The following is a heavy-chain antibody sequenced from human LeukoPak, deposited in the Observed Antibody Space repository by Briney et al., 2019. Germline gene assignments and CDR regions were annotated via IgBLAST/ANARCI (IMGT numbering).Heavy chain of an antibody. Sequence: VAPVKVSCKASGYIFTAYYMHWVRQAPGQGLEWMGWINPNNGATKYAQKFKGRVTMTRDTSISTAYMELSRLRSDDTAVYYCARDPGRYFDYWGQGTLVTVSA. CDR3: ARDPGRYFDY. CDR2: INPNNGAT. J-gene: IGHJ4*02. CDR1: GYIFTAYY. V-gene: IGHV1-2*02.